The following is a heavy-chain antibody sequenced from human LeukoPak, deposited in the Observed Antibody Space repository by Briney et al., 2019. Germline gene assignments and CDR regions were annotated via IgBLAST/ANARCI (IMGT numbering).Heavy chain of an antibody. J-gene: IGHJ4*02. D-gene: IGHD1-1*01. Sequence: GGSLRLSCVTSGFTFSTYAMHWVRQAPGKGLQWVAVISYDGNKKYYADSVKGRFTISRDISKNTLYLQMYSLTPEDTAEYYCAKDHWNGSGGGYHFDYWGQGTLVTVSS. CDR2: ISYDGNKK. CDR1: GFTFSTYA. V-gene: IGHV3-30*18. CDR3: AKDHWNGSGGGYHFDY.